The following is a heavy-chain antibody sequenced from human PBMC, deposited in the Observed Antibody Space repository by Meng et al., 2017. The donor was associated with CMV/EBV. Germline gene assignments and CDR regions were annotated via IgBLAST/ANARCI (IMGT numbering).Heavy chain of an antibody. CDR2: ISNDGSNK. CDR1: GFTFSSYA. V-gene: IGHV3-30-3*01. Sequence: LWKPGGGVVQPGRSLRLSCGASGFTFSSYAMHWVRQAPGKGLEWVAVISNDGSNKYYADSVEGRFTISRDNSKNTLYLQMNSLRAEDTAVYYCARGDYFDYWGQGTLVTVSS. CDR3: ARGDYFDY. J-gene: IGHJ4*02.